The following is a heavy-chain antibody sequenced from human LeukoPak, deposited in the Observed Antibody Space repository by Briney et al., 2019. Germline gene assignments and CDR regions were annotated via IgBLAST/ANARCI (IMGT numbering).Heavy chain of an antibody. D-gene: IGHD4-17*01. Sequence: PSETLSLTCAVSGYSISSGYYWGWIRQPPGKGLEWIGSIYHSGSTYYNPSLKSRVTISVDTSKNQFSLKLSSVTAADTAVYYCARGRNYGDYFDYWGQGTLVTVSS. CDR1: GYSISSGYY. J-gene: IGHJ4*02. CDR3: ARGRNYGDYFDY. CDR2: IYHSGST. V-gene: IGHV4-38-2*01.